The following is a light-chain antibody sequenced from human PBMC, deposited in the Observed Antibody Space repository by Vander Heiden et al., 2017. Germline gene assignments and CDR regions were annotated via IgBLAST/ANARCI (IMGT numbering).Light chain of an antibody. CDR1: KLGGKY. Sequence: SSELPQPPSVSVSPGQTARLTCSGAKLGGKYACWYQQKPGQSPVLVMYQESKRASGIPEGFSGSNSGNTATLTISGTQARDEDDYYWQAGDSSTVVFGGGTKLTVL. CDR3: QAGDSSTVV. J-gene: IGLJ2*01. CDR2: QES. V-gene: IGLV3-1*01.